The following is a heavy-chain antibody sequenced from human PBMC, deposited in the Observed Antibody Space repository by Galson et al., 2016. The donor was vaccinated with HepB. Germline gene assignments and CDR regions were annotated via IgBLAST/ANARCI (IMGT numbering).Heavy chain of an antibody. Sequence: SCKASGYIFTSSGISWMRQAPGQGLEWVGWSNLYDGTINYARKFQGRVSLTTDTSTSTAYMELRSLRFDDTAAYYCARDWDFNMDVWGKGTTVTVSS. CDR2: SNLYDGTI. CDR3: ARDWDFNMDV. J-gene: IGHJ6*03. CDR1: GYIFTSSG. D-gene: IGHD1-26*01. V-gene: IGHV1-18*04.